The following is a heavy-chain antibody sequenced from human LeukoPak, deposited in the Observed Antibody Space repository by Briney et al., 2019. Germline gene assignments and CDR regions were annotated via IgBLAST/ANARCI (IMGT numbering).Heavy chain of an antibody. J-gene: IGHJ4*02. V-gene: IGHV1-3*01. CDR3: ATTVKGKSFSGYYFDY. CDR2: INAGNGNT. Sequence: ASVKVSCKASGYTFTSYAMHWVRQAPGQRLEWMGWINAGNGNTKYSQKFQGRVTITRDTSTDTAYMELSSLRSEDTAVYYCATTVKGKSFSGYYFDYWGQGTLVTVSS. D-gene: IGHD1-14*01. CDR1: GYTFTSYA.